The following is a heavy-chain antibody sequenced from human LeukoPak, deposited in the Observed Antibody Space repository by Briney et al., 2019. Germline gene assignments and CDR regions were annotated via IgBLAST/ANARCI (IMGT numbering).Heavy chain of an antibody. CDR1: GYTFTSYA. J-gene: IGHJ4*02. D-gene: IGHD4-23*01. CDR3: AGEDYGGNSGGSGY. CDR2: INTNTGNP. Sequence: ASVKVSCKASGYTFTSYAMNWVRQAPGQGLEWMGWINTNTGNPTYAQGFTGRFVFSLDTSVSTAYLQISSLKAEDTAVYYCAGEDYGGNSGGSGYWGQGTLVTVSS. V-gene: IGHV7-4-1*02.